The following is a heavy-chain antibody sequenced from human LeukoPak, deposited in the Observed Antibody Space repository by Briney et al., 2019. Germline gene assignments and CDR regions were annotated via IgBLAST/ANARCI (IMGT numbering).Heavy chain of an antibody. J-gene: IGHJ5*02. CDR1: GCSIRSGNHY. D-gene: IGHD4-23*01. V-gene: IGHV4-61*02. Sequence: KPSETLSLTCTVSGCSIRSGNHYWSWIRQPAGKGLELIGRFYSSGTTHYDPTLRTRATISADTSRNEIYLRLSSVTAADTAVYYCASGPGGFNRWFHPWGQGTQVTVSS. CDR3: ASGPGGFNRWFHP. CDR2: FYSSGTT.